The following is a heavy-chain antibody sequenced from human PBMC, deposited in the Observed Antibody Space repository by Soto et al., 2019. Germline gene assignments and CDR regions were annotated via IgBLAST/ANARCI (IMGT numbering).Heavy chain of an antibody. Sequence: QVQLVESGGGLVKPGGSLRLSCAASRFTFRDYYMSWVRQPPGKGLEWVSYIGSSGSTIYYADSVKGRFTISRDNAKKSLYLQMNSLRAEDTAVYYCASLDCSGTNCYLQYHLGSWGQGTLVTVSS. V-gene: IGHV3-11*01. CDR2: IGSSGSTI. J-gene: IGHJ4*02. CDR1: RFTFRDYY. CDR3: ASLDCSGTNCYLQYHLGS. D-gene: IGHD2-2*01.